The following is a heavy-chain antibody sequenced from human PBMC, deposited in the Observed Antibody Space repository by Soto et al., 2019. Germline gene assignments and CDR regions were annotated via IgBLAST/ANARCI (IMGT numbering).Heavy chain of an antibody. J-gene: IGHJ4*02. CDR1: GYTFTSYG. V-gene: IGHV1-18*01. Sequence: GASVKVSCQASGYTFTSYGISWVRQAPGQGLEWMGWISAYNGNTNYAQKLQGRVTVTTDTSTSTAYMELRSLRSDDTAVYYCARDTYYDTSGYYPIFDYWGQGTLVTVSS. CDR3: ARDTYYDTSGYYPIFDY. CDR2: ISAYNGNT. D-gene: IGHD3-22*01.